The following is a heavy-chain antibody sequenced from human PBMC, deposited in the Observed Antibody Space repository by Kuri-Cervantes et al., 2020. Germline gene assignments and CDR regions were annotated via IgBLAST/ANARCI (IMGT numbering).Heavy chain of an antibody. Sequence: SGPTLVKPTQTLTLTCTFSGFSLSTSGVGVGWIRQPPGKALEWLALIYWDDDKRYSPSLKSRLTITKDTSKNQVVLTMTNMDPVDTATYYCAHAIRQQLVSYTYCYGMDVWGQGTTVTVSS. CDR3: AHAIRQQLVSYTYCYGMDV. J-gene: IGHJ6*02. D-gene: IGHD6-13*01. V-gene: IGHV2-5*02. CDR2: IYWDDDK. CDR1: GFSLSTSGVG.